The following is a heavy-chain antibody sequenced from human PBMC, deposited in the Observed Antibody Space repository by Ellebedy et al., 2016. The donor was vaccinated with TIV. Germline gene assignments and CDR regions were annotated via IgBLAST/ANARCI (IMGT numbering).Heavy chain of an antibody. CDR1: GGSISSSDYY. Sequence: MPSETLSLTCTVSGGSISSSDYYWGWVRQPPGKGLEWIGGFFLSGSTYYNPSLKSRVTISGDTSMNHFSLKLTSVTAADTAVYYCVRDADYWGQGTLVAVSS. V-gene: IGHV4-39*07. J-gene: IGHJ4*02. CDR2: FFLSGST. CDR3: VRDADY.